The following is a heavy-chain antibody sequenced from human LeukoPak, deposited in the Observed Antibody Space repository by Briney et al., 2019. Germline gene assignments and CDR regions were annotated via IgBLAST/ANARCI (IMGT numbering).Heavy chain of an antibody. J-gene: IGHJ4*02. CDR2: IYYSGST. Sequence: SETLSLTCTVSGGSISSYYWSWIRQPPGKGLEWIGYIYYSGSTNYNPSLKSRVTISVDRSKNQFSLKLSSVTAADTAVYYCASYYDSSGYFHYWGQGTLVTVSS. V-gene: IGHV4-59*12. D-gene: IGHD3-22*01. CDR3: ASYYDSSGYFHY. CDR1: GGSISSYY.